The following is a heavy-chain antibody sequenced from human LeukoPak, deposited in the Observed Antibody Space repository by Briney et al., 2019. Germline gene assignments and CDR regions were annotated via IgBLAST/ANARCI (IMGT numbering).Heavy chain of an antibody. Sequence: GGSLRLSCAASESIFGAYWMTWVRQAPGKGLEWVANINQAGSEKYYMDSVKGRFTISRDNAKKSLFLQMNSLTAEDTGLYYCVRSLERFGTRDYWGQGTLVTVSS. J-gene: IGHJ4*02. V-gene: IGHV3-7*01. CDR2: INQAGSEK. CDR1: ESIFGAYW. CDR3: VRSLERFGTRDY. D-gene: IGHD3-10*01.